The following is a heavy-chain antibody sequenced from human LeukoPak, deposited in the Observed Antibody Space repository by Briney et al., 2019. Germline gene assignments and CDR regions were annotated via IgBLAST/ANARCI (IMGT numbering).Heavy chain of an antibody. CDR2: TFYSGNT. CDR1: GGSISSSSYY. V-gene: IGHV4-39*02. D-gene: IGHD6-19*01. CDR3: ARRSSGGGLFDY. Sequence: SETLSLTCTVSGGSISSSSYYWGWIRQPPGKGLEWIGSTFYSGNTYCNASLKSRVTISVDTSKNHFSLKLSSVTSADTAVHYCARRSSGGGLFDYWGQGTLVTVSS. J-gene: IGHJ4*02.